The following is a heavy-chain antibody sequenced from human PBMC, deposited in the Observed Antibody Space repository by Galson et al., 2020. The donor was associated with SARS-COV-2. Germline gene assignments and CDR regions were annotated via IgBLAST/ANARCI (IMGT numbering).Heavy chain of an antibody. Sequence: ETSETLSLTCTVSGGSISSYYWSWIRQPPGKRLEWIGYIYYSGSTNYNPSLKSRVTISVDTSKNQFSLKLSSVTAADTAVYYCASGRGYSYGDRNYFDYWGQGTLVTVSS. CDR1: GGSISSYY. D-gene: IGHD5-18*01. J-gene: IGHJ4*02. CDR2: IYYSGST. CDR3: ASGRGYSYGDRNYFDY. V-gene: IGHV4-59*08.